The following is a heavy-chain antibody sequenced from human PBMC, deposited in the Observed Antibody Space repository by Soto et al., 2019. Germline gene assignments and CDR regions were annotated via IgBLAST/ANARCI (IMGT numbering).Heavy chain of an antibody. Sequence: SETLSLTCSVSGGSITRGVYCWSWIRHRPGKGLEWIGYRYYIWSTFYNPSLRSRVSISVYTSKNHFYLTLRSVTAADTALYYCARDGGRCSRGTCLSSWGKGSLATV. CDR2: RYYIWST. J-gene: IGHJ1*01. V-gene: IGHV4-31*03. CDR3: ARDGGRCSRGTCLSS. D-gene: IGHD2-15*01. CDR1: GGSITRGVYC.